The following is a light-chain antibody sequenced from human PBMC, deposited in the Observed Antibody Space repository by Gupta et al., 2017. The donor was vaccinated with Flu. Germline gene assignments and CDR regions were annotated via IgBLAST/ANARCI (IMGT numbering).Light chain of an antibody. J-gene: IGLJ2*01. CDR1: NIASKS. CDR3: QLWGSGRVHPGL. CDR2: HTI. Sequence: AMITCRINNIASKSLHWHQRKPGRDLVLIVVHTISRPSGFPERLSGSNNGNTTTMHIIRLWVGDEADYYCQLWGSGRVHPGLFGAGTKLTVL. V-gene: IGLV3-21*02.